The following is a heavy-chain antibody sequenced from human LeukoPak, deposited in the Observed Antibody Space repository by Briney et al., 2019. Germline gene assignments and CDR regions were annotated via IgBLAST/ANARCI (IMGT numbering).Heavy chain of an antibody. D-gene: IGHD3-10*01. CDR2: FYTSESS. CDR1: GDSISSYY. V-gene: IGHV4-4*07. J-gene: IGHJ3*02. CDR3: AKAKTGDAFDI. Sequence: SETLSLTCTVSGDSISSYYWSWIRQPAGKGLEWIGRFYTSESSNYNPSLKSRVTMSVDTSNNQFSLKLSSVTAADTAVYYCAKAKTGDAFDIWGQGTMVTVSS.